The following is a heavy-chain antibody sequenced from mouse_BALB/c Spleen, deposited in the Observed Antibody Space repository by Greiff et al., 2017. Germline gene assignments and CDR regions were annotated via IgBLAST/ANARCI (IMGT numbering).Heavy chain of an antibody. CDR2: INSNGGST. Sequence: EVKLVESGGGLVQPGGSLKLSCAASGFTFSSYGMSWVRQTPDKRLELVATINSNGGSTYYQDSVKGRFTISRDNAKNTLYLQMSSLKSEDTAMYYCARGDIYDGYYPAWFAYWGQGTLVTVSA. D-gene: IGHD2-3*01. V-gene: IGHV5-6-3*01. CDR3: ARGDIYDGYYPAWFAY. CDR1: GFTFSSYG. J-gene: IGHJ3*01.